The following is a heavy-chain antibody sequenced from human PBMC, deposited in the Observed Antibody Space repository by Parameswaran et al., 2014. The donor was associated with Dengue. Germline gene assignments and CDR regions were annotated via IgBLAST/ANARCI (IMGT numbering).Heavy chain of an antibody. CDR3: ARYYYDFWSGYLRYYYYYMDV. D-gene: IGHD3-3*01. Sequence: VRQAPGKGLEWIGSIYYSGSTYYNPSLKSRVTISLDTSKNQFSLKLSSVTAADTAVYYCARYYYDFWSGYLRYYYYYMDVWGKGTTVTVSS. J-gene: IGHJ6*03. V-gene: IGHV4-39*01. CDR2: IYYSGST.